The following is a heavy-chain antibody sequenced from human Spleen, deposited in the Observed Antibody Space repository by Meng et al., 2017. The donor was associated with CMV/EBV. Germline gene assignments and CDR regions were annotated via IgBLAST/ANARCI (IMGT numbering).Heavy chain of an antibody. V-gene: IGHV4-39*07. CDR3: ARAGGSYGYYYGMDV. CDR1: GGSISSSSYY. J-gene: IGHJ6*02. D-gene: IGHD1-26*01. Sequence: SETLSLTCTVSGGSISSSSYYWGWIRQPPGKGLEWIGSIYYSGSTYYNPSLKSRVTISVDTSKNQFSLNLSSVTAADTAVYSCARAGGSYGYYYGMDVWGQGTTVTVSS. CDR2: IYYSGST.